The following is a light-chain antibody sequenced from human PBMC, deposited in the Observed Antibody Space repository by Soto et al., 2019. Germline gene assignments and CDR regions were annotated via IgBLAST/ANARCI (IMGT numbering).Light chain of an antibody. CDR3: CSRGGISPTYV. CDR1: NSDVGSFNA. J-gene: IGLJ1*01. CDR2: EVT. V-gene: IGLV2-23*02. Sequence: QSVLTQPASVTGSPGQSIAISCTGTNSDVGSFNAVSWYQQDPGKAPKLIIYEVTKRPSGVSDRFSGSKSGNTASLTISGLRAEDEADYHCCSRGGISPTYVFGTGTNVTVL.